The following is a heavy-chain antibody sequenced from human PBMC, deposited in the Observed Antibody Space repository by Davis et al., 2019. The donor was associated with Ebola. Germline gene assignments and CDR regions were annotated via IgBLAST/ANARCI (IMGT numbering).Heavy chain of an antibody. J-gene: IGHJ6*02. V-gene: IGHV4-34*01. CDR2: INHSGST. Sequence: MPSETLSLTCAVYGGSFSGYYWSWIRQPPGKGLEWIGEINHSGSTNYNPSLKSRVTISVDTSKNQFSLKLSSVTAADTAAYYCAREDIRYYYYGMDVWGQGTTVTVSS. CDR3: AREDIRYYYYGMDV. CDR1: GGSFSGYY.